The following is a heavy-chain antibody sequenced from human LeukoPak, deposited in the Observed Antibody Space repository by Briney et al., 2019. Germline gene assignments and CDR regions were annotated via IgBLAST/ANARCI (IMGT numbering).Heavy chain of an antibody. Sequence: QPGGSLRLPCAASGFTFSCYAMIRLRQAPGKGLEWVSLISGSGDGTQSAGSVTGRFTISRDNSKNTLYLQMDSLRADDTAIYYCAKARGSSSSLAYFDYWGQGTLVTVSS. CDR3: AKARGSSSSLAYFDY. CDR1: GFTFSCYA. D-gene: IGHD6-6*01. J-gene: IGHJ4*02. V-gene: IGHV3-23*01. CDR2: ISGSGDGT.